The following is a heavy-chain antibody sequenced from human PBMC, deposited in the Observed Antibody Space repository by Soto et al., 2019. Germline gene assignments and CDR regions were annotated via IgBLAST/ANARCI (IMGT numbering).Heavy chain of an antibody. V-gene: IGHV3-33*01. CDR2: IWYDGSNK. CDR1: GFTFSSYG. D-gene: IGHD1-26*01. Sequence: QVQLVESGEGVVQPGRSLRLSCAASGFTFSSYGMHWVRQAPGKGLEWVAVIWYDGSNKYYADSVKGRFTISRDNSKNTLYLQMNSLRAEDTAVYYCARDDMDIVVGATNGMDVWGQGTTVTVSS. CDR3: ARDDMDIVVGATNGMDV. J-gene: IGHJ6*02.